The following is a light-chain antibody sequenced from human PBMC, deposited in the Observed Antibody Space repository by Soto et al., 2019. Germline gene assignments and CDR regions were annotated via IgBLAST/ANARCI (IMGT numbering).Light chain of an antibody. Sequence: EIVMTQSPATLSVSPGERATLSCRASQSVSSKLAWYQQRPGQAPRLVIYDTSTRATGIPARFSGSGSGTEFTLTISSLQSEDFAVYYCQQYNVWPPITFGQGTRLEN. CDR3: QQYNVWPPIT. CDR1: QSVSSK. CDR2: DTS. V-gene: IGKV3-15*01. J-gene: IGKJ5*01.